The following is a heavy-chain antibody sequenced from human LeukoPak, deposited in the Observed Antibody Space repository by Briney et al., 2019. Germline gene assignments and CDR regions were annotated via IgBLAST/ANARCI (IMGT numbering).Heavy chain of an antibody. CDR2: INHSGST. Sequence: SETLSLTCAVYGGSFSGYYWSWIRQPPGKGLEWIGEINHSGSTNYNPSLKSRVTISVDTSKNQFSLKLSSVTAADTAVYYCARGSEVVVPAAKKYFDYWGQGTLVTVSS. V-gene: IGHV4-34*01. D-gene: IGHD2-2*01. CDR3: ARGSEVVVPAAKKYFDY. CDR1: GGSFSGYY. J-gene: IGHJ4*02.